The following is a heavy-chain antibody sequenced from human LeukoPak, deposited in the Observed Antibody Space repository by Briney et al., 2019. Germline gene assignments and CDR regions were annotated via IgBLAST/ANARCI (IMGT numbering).Heavy chain of an antibody. Sequence: GGSLRLSCVTSGFTFGTYWMSWGRQAPGKGLEWVANIKGDGSERSYVDSVKGRFTISRDNAKNSLYLQMNSLRAEDTAVYYCARDWPLVLDYWGQGALATVSS. J-gene: IGHJ4*02. V-gene: IGHV3-7*03. CDR3: ARDWPLVLDY. CDR2: IKGDGSER. CDR1: GFTFGTYW.